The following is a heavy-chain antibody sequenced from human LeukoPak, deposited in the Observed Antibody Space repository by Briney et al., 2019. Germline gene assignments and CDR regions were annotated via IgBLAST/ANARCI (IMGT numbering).Heavy chain of an antibody. V-gene: IGHV3-23*01. CDR2: ISGSGGST. J-gene: IGHJ3*02. D-gene: IGHD3-10*01. Sequence: PGGSLRLSCAASGFTFSSYAMSWVRQAPGKGLEWVSAISGSGGSTYYADSVKGRFTISRDNSKNTLYLQMNSLRAEDTAVYYCAKDLFPTNYYGSGSSQHGAFDIWGQGTMVTVSS. CDR1: GFTFSSYA. CDR3: AKDLFPTNYYGSGSSQHGAFDI.